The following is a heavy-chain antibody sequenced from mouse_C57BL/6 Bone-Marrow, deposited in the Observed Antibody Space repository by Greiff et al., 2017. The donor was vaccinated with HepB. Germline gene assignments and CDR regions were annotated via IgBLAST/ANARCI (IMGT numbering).Heavy chain of an antibody. CDR1: GFSFNTYA. CDR3: VRLRGADGYDGYFDV. Sequence: EVMLVESGGGLVQPQGSLKLSCAASGFSFNTYAMNWVRQAPGKCLEWVARIRSKSNNYATYYADSVKDRVTISRDDSESMLYLQMNNLKTEDTAMYYCVRLRGADGYDGYFDVWGTGTTVTVSS. CDR2: IRSKSNNYAT. D-gene: IGHD2-2*01. V-gene: IGHV10-1*01. J-gene: IGHJ1*03.